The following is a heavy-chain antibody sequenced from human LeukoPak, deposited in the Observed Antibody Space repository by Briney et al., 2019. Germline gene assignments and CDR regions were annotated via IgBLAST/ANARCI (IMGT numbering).Heavy chain of an antibody. CDR3: ARSGLPMVRGVIIKSYYYYGMDV. V-gene: IGHV1-8*01. J-gene: IGHJ6*02. CDR1: GYTFSSYD. Sequence: ASVNVSCKASGYTFSSYDINWVRQATGQGIEWMGWMNPNSGKTGYAQKFQGRVTMTRNTSISTAYMELSSLRSEDTAVYYCARSGLPMVRGVIIKSYYYYGMDVWGQGTTVTVSS. D-gene: IGHD3-10*01. CDR2: MNPNSGKT.